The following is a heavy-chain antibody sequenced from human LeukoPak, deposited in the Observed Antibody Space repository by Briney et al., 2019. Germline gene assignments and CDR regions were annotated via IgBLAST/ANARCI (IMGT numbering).Heavy chain of an antibody. D-gene: IGHD1-26*01. V-gene: IGHV3-23*01. CDR3: AKDRMGATAVFDS. CDR1: GFSFSRYA. CDR2: LNLGCGYT. Sequence: QPGGSLRLSCAASGFSFSRYAMTWVRQAPGRGREGVSGLNLGCGYTYYADSVKGRFTISRDNSQNTLYLQMNNLRAEDTAIYYCAKDRMGATAVFDSWGQGTLVTVSS. J-gene: IGHJ4*02.